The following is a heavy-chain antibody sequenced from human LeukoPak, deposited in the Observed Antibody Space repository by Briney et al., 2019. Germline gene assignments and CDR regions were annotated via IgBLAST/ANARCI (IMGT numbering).Heavy chain of an antibody. CDR2: IKQDGSEK. J-gene: IGHJ4*02. CDR1: GFTFSSYW. CDR3: ARDKSVYYDTSGSRFDY. D-gene: IGHD3-22*01. V-gene: IGHV3-7*01. Sequence: GGSLRLSCAASGFTFSSYWISWVRQAPGKGLEWVANIKQDGSEKYYVDSVKGRFTISRDNAKNSLYLQMNSLRAEDTAVYYCARDKSVYYDTSGSRFDYWGQGILVTVSS.